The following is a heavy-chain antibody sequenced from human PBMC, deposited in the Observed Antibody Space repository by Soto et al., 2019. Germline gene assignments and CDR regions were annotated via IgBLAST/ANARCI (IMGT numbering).Heavy chain of an antibody. CDR2: IYYSGST. D-gene: IGHD2-2*01. J-gene: IGHJ6*02. V-gene: IGHV4-61*08. CDR1: GVSVSSGGYY. Sequence: SETLSLTCTISGVSVSSGGYYYSSIRQPPGKGLEWIGKIYYSGSTNYNPSLKSRFTISVDTSKNQFSLKLSSVTAADTAMYYCARDVIGYCTSTSCSMNGMDVWGQGTTVTVSS. CDR3: ARDVIGYCTSTSCSMNGMDV.